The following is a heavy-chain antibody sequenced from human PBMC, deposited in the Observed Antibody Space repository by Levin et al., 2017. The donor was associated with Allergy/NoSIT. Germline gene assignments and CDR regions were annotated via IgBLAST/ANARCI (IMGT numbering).Heavy chain of an antibody. CDR1: GITFSNAW. V-gene: IGHV3-15*01. CDR3: TTYSSSWYYFDY. D-gene: IGHD6-13*01. J-gene: IGHJ4*02. Sequence: SCAASGITFSNAWMSWARQAPGKGLEWVGRIKSSTDGGTTEYAAPVKGRFSISRDDSKTTLYLQMNSLKTEDTAVYFCTTYSSSWYYFDYWGQGTLVTVSS. CDR2: IKSSTDGGTT.